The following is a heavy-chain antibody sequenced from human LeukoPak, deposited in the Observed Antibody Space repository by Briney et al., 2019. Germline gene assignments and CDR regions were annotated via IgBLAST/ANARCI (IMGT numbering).Heavy chain of an antibody. V-gene: IGHV3-23*01. J-gene: IGHJ4*02. Sequence: GGSLRLSCAASGFTFSSYAMSWVRQAPRKGLEWVSAISGSGGSTYYADSVKGRFTISRDNSKNTLYLQMNSLRAEDTAVYYCAKDQGRRMTTVTKIDYWGQGTLVTVSS. CDR1: GFTFSSYA. D-gene: IGHD4-17*01. CDR3: AKDQGRRMTTVTKIDY. CDR2: ISGSGGST.